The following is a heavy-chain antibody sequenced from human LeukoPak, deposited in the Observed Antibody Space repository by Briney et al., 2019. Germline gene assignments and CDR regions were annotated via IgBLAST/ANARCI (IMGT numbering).Heavy chain of an antibody. CDR2: IHASAST. CDR1: GASISNYF. CDR3: ARDDNSIYSDDAFDI. J-gene: IGHJ3*02. Sequence: PSETPSLTCSVSGASISNYFWSWLRQPAGKGLEWIGRIHASASTEYNPSLKSRVTMSVDTSKNQLSLKLTSVTAADTAVYFCARDDNSIYSDDAFDIWGQGTLVTVSS. V-gene: IGHV4-4*07. D-gene: IGHD2/OR15-2a*01.